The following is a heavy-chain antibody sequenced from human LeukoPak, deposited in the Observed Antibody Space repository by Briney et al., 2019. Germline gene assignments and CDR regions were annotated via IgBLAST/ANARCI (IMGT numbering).Heavy chain of an antibody. V-gene: IGHV1-69*13. CDR1: GGTFSSYA. CDR3: ARDPPMVRGSEEDY. J-gene: IGHJ4*02. CDR2: IIPIFGTA. Sequence: ASVKVSCKASGGTFSSYAISWVRQAPGQGLEWMGGIIPIFGTANYAQKFQGRVTITADESTSTAYMELSSLRSGDTAVYHCARDPPMVRGSEEDYWGQGTLVTVSP. D-gene: IGHD3-10*01.